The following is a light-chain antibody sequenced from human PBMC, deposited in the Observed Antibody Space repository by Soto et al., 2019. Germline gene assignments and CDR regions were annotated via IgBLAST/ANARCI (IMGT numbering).Light chain of an antibody. CDR3: TSYTTTSTLV. V-gene: IGLV2-14*01. J-gene: IGLJ2*01. CDR1: SSDLGGYNY. CDR2: DVS. Sequence: QSVLTQPASVSGSPGQSITFSCTGTSSDLGGYNYVSWYQQHPGKAPTLVIYDVSNRPSGVSNRFSGSKSGNTAPLTISGLQADDEADYYCTSYTTTSTLVFGGGTQLTVL.